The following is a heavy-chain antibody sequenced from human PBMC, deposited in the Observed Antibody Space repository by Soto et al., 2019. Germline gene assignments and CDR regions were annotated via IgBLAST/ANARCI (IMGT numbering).Heavy chain of an antibody. Sequence: PXETLSLTCAVSGDSIRTFYWGWMRQSPGKELAWIGYVYYTGSTNYNPSLKSRVTISVDRSKNQFSLKLTSANAADTAVYYCARGRTVRNYADDSSDYFYFFDYWGQGPQVTVSS. CDR3: ARGRTVRNYADDSSDYFYFFDY. CDR2: VYYTGST. CDR1: GDSIRTFY. V-gene: IGHV4-59*01. J-gene: IGHJ4*02. D-gene: IGHD3-22*01.